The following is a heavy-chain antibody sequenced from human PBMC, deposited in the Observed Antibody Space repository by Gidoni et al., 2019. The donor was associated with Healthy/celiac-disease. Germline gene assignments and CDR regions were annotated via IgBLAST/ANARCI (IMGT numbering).Heavy chain of an antibody. CDR1: GGSISSSSYY. CDR2: IYYSGST. J-gene: IGHJ3*02. CDR3: AREVGLAAFDI. Sequence: QLQLQESGPGLVKPSETLSLTCTVSGGSISSSSYYWGWIRQPPGKGLEWIGSIYYSGSTYYNPSLKSRVTISVDTSKNQFSLKLSSVTAADTAVYYCAREVGLAAFDIWGQGTMVTVSS. D-gene: IGHD6-19*01. V-gene: IGHV4-39*02.